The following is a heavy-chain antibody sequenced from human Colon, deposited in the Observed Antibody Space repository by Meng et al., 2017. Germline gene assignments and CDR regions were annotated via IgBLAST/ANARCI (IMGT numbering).Heavy chain of an antibody. Sequence: QVPREGAGLGLVRPSETLSRPCHVSCVSVKSGIYDWNWIRQPPGKTLEWIGYIYSSGSTPYNPSLKSRVTISLDTPKNQFSLKLTSVTAADTAVYYCAREGPIAVAGYDYWGQGTLVTVSS. CDR1: CVSVKSGIYD. D-gene: IGHD6-19*01. CDR2: IYSSGST. V-gene: IGHV4-61*01. CDR3: AREGPIAVAGYDY. J-gene: IGHJ4*02.